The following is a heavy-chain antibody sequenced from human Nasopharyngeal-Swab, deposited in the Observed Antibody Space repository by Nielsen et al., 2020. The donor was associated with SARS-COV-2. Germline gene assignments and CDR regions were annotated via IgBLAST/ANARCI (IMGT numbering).Heavy chain of an antibody. V-gene: IGHV4-34*01. Sequence: SETLSLTCAVYGGSFSGYYWSWIRQPPGKGLEWIGEIYHSGSTNYNPSLKSRVTISVDTSKNQFSLKLSSVTAADTAVYYCARVGGEEEDYYYGMDVWGQGTTVTVSS. D-gene: IGHD3-16*01. J-gene: IGHJ6*02. CDR1: GGSFSGYY. CDR3: ARVGGEEEDYYYGMDV. CDR2: IYHSGST.